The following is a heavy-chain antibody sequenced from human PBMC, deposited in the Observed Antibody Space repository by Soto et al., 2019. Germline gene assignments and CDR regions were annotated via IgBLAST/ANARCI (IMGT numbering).Heavy chain of an antibody. CDR2: ISSSSSTI. J-gene: IGHJ6*03. V-gene: IGHV3-48*01. CDR1: GFTFSSYS. D-gene: IGHD6-19*01. Sequence: GGSLRLSCAASGFTFSSYSMNWVRQAPGKGLEWVSYISSSSSTIYYADSVKGRFTISRDNAKNSLYLQMNSLRAEDTAVYYCAREYSGWYSYYYYYMDVWGKGTTVTVSS. CDR3: AREYSGWYSYYYYYMDV.